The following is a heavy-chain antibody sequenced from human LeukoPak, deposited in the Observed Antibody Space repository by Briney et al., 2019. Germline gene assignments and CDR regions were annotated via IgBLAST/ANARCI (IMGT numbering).Heavy chain of an antibody. J-gene: IGHJ5*02. CDR1: GYTFTGYY. CDR3: AYTAALNWFDP. CDR2: INRNSGGT. Sequence: ASVKVSCKASGYTFTGYYMHWVRQAPGQGLEWMGWINRNSGGTNYAQKFQGRVTMTRDTSISTAYMELSRLRSDDTAVYYCAYTAALNWFDPWGQGTLVTVSS. V-gene: IGHV1-2*02. D-gene: IGHD5-18*01.